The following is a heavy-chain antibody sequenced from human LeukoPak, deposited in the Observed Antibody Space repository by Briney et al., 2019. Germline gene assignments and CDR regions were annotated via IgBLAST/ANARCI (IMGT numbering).Heavy chain of an antibody. CDR1: GGTFSSYA. CDR3: ARGLGYCSSTSCSPKDYFDY. CDR2: IIPIFGTA. Sequence: ASVKVSCKASGGTFSSYAISWVRQAPGQGLEWVGGIIPIFGTANYAQKFQGRVTITTDESTSTAYMELSSLRSEDTAVYYCARGLGYCSSTSCSPKDYFDYWGQGTLVTVSS. V-gene: IGHV1-69*05. D-gene: IGHD2-2*01. J-gene: IGHJ4*02.